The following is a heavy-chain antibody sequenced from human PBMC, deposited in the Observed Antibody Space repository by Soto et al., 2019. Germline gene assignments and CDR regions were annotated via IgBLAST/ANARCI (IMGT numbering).Heavy chain of an antibody. CDR2: LYDVDGS. D-gene: IGHD1-1*01. CDR1: GLTISDKKY. J-gene: IGHJ3*01. Sequence: DVQLVESGGGLIQPGESLRLSCAAFGLTISDKKYVAWVRQAPGKGLEWVSALYDVDGSFYADSVTGRFTTSSDSSKTTVYRQMNDLRPDDTAVYYCATWHEREHAFDVWGQGTTVTISS. CDR3: ATWHEREHAFDV. V-gene: IGHV3-53*01.